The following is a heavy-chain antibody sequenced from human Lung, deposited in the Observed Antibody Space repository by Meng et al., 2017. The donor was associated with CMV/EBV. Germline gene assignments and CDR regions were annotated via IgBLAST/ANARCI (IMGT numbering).Heavy chain of an antibody. CDR3: AGFGHRNIWWLGIVGFDY. D-gene: IGHD2-21*01. Sequence: GGSLRLSCAASGFTFSYYSMNWVRQAPGKGLEWVSSISSSSSYIYYADSVKGRFTISRDNAKNSLYLQMNSLRAEDTAVYYCAGFGHRNIWWLGIVGFDYWGHGTXVTVSS. J-gene: IGHJ4*01. CDR1: GFTFSYYS. CDR2: ISSSSSYI. V-gene: IGHV3-21*01.